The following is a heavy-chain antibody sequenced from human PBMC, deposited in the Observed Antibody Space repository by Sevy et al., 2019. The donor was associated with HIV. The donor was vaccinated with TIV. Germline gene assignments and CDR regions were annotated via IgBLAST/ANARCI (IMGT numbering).Heavy chain of an antibody. J-gene: IGHJ6*03. CDR1: GFTFDDYA. CDR3: AKSIAARPKDSHHYMDV. Sequence: GGSLRLSCAASGFTFDDYAMHWVRQAPGKGLEWVSGISWNSGSVGYADSVKGRFTISRDNAKNPLFLQMNTLRPEDTALYYCAKSIAARPKDSHHYMDVWGKGTTVTVSS. D-gene: IGHD6-6*01. V-gene: IGHV3-9*01. CDR2: ISWNSGSV.